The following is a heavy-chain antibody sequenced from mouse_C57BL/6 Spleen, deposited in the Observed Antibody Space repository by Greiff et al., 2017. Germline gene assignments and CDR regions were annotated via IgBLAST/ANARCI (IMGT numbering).Heavy chain of an antibody. Sequence: QVQLQQPGAELAKPGASVKLSCKASGYTFTSYWMQWVKQRPGQGLEWIGEIDPSDSYTNYNQKFKGKATLTVDTSSSTAYMQLSSLTSEDSAVYYCAKLGRDDYWGQGTTLTVSS. CDR1: GYTFTSYW. V-gene: IGHV1-50*01. J-gene: IGHJ2*01. CDR2: IDPSDSYT. CDR3: AKLGRDDY. D-gene: IGHD4-1*01.